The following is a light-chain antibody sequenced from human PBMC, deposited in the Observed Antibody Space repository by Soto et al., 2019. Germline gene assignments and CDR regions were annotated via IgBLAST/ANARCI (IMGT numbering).Light chain of an antibody. CDR1: QSLTNPY. CDR2: DAS. J-gene: IGKJ5*01. Sequence: VLTPSPGTLSLSPGDRATLFCRARQSLTNPYIAWYQQKPGQAPRLLIYDASNRATGIPARFSGSGSGTDFTLTISSLEPEDFAVYYCQQRSNWPFTFGQGTRLEI. V-gene: IGKV3-11*01. CDR3: QQRSNWPFT.